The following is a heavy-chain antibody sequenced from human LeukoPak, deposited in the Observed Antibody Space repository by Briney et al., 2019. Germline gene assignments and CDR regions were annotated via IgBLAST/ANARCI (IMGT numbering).Heavy chain of an antibody. Sequence: GGSLRLSCAVSEFSVTNNYMSWVRQAPGKGLEWVSVFYVGGATYYADSVKGRFTISRDNSENTLYLLMKSLRAEDTAVYYCARGDGYNFFDYWGQGTLVTVSS. J-gene: IGHJ4*02. CDR2: FYVGGAT. CDR1: EFSVTNNY. D-gene: IGHD5-24*01. CDR3: ARGDGYNFFDY. V-gene: IGHV3-53*01.